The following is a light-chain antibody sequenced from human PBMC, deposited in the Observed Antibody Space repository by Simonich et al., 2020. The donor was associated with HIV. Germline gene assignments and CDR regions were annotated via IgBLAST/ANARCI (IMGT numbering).Light chain of an antibody. Sequence: DIVMTQSPDSLAVSLGERATINCTSSQSVLSSSNNKNFLTWYQQKPGQPPRLLIYWASIRESGVPDRFSGSGSGTDFTLTISSLQVEDVAVYYCQQYYSTPRTFGQGTKVEIK. V-gene: IGKV4-1*01. CDR1: QSVLSSSNNKNF. CDR3: QQYYSTPRT. J-gene: IGKJ1*01. CDR2: WAS.